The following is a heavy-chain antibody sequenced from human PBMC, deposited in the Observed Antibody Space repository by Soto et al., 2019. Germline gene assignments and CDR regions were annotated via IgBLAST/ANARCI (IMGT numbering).Heavy chain of an antibody. Sequence: QVQLVQSGTEVKKPGASVNVSCKAFGYTFTSYGFSWVRQVPGQGLEWLGWISAFNGDTQYAQTMKGRLTVTTDTSTTSLHMELRSLPPADTAVYYCAREAGWQRMVPYDWGQGTLVTVS. CDR1: GYTFTSYG. D-gene: IGHD6-25*01. V-gene: IGHV1-18*04. CDR3: AREAGWQRMVPYD. CDR2: ISAFNGDT. J-gene: IGHJ4*02.